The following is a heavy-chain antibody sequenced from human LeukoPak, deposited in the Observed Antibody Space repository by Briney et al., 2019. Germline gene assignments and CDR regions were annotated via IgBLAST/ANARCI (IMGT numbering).Heavy chain of an antibody. Sequence: GGSLRLSCAASGFTFSSYAMSWVRQAPGKGLEWVSVISGSGGNTDYADSVKGRFTISRDNSKNTIYLQMNSLRAEDTAIYYCAKGYYGSGNYYNARAFDIWGQGTMVTVSS. V-gene: IGHV3-23*01. CDR3: AKGYYGSGNYYNARAFDI. CDR1: GFTFSSYA. CDR2: ISGSGGNT. J-gene: IGHJ3*02. D-gene: IGHD3-10*01.